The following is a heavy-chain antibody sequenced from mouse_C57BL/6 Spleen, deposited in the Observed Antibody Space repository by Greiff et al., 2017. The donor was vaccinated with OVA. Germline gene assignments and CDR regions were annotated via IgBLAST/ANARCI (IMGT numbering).Heavy chain of an antibody. CDR1: GFPFSDYG. Sequence: EVKLVESGGGLVKPGGSLKLSCAASGFPFSDYGMHWVRQAPEKGLEWVAYISSGSSTLYYADTVKGRFTISRDNAKNTLFLQMTSLRSEDTAMYYCARVVTTKAMDYWGQGTSVTVSS. D-gene: IGHD2-2*01. CDR3: ARVVTTKAMDY. J-gene: IGHJ4*01. CDR2: ISSGSSTL. V-gene: IGHV5-17*01.